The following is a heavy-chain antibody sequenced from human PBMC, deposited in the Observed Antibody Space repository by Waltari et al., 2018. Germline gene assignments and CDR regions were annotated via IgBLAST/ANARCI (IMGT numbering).Heavy chain of an antibody. V-gene: IGHV3-7*01. Sequence: EVQLLESGGGLVQPGGSLRLSCAASGFRFSNYWMSWGRQAPGKGLEWVANIKQDGMEKYEGYSVKGRFTISRDNSRNSVFLQINSLTAEDTALYCCARGYGADFDTRAFYDYWGQGTLVSVSS. CDR1: GFRFSNYW. D-gene: IGHD3-22*01. CDR2: IKQDGMEK. J-gene: IGHJ4*02. CDR3: ARGYGADFDTRAFYDY.